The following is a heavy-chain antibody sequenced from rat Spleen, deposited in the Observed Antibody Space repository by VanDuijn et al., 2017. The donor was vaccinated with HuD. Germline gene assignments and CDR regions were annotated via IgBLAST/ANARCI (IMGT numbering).Heavy chain of an antibody. J-gene: IGHJ2*01. Sequence: EVQLQESGPGLVKPSQSLSLTCSVTGYSITSSYRWNWIRKFPGNKLEWMGYINSAGSTNYNPSLKSRISITRDTSKNQFFLQVNSVTTEDTATYYCARGEALLGQLRSWGQGVMVTVSS. CDR1: GYSITSSYR. CDR3: ARGEALLGQLRS. D-gene: IGHD1-11*01. CDR2: INSAGST. V-gene: IGHV3-3*01.